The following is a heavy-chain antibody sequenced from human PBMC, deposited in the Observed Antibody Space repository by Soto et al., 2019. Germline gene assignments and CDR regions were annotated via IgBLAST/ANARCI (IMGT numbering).Heavy chain of an antibody. J-gene: IGHJ3*02. CDR1: GGTFSSYA. D-gene: IGHD3-10*01. Sequence: ASVKVSCKASGGTFSSYAISWVRQAPGQGLEWMGGIIPIFGTANYAQKFQGRVTITADESTSTAYMELSSLRSEDTAVYYCARDRGITMVRAPLDIWGQGTMVTVSS. CDR3: ARDRGITMVRAPLDI. V-gene: IGHV1-69*13. CDR2: IIPIFGTA.